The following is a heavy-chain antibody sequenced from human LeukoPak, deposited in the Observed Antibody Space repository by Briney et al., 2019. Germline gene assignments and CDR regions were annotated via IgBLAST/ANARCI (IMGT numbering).Heavy chain of an antibody. D-gene: IGHD6-19*01. V-gene: IGHV3-30*18. CDR3: AKVKVAGKMYNWFDP. CDR2: ISYDGSNK. Sequence: GGSLRLSCAASGFTFSSYGMHWVRQAPGKGLEWVAVISYDGSNKYYADSVKGRCTISRDNSKNTLYLQMNSLRVEDTAVYYCAKVKVAGKMYNWFDPWGQGTLVTVSS. CDR1: GFTFSSYG. J-gene: IGHJ5*02.